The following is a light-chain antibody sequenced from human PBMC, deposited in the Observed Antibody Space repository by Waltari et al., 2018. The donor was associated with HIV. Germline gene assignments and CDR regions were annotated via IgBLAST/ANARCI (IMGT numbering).Light chain of an antibody. V-gene: IGKV1-NL1*01. CDR1: QGISDS. CDR3: QHYYTIPYT. J-gene: IGKJ2*01. CDR2: GAA. Sequence: DIQMAQSPSSLSASVGDRVTITCRASQGISDSLAWYQHKSGKAPTLLVYGAARLESGVPSRFSGSGSGTDYTLTISSLQPEDSATYYYQHYYTIPYTFGQGTKLEIK.